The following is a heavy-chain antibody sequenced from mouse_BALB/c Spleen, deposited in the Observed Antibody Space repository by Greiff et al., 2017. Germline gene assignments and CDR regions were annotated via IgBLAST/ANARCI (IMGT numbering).Heavy chain of an antibody. CDR3: TRNDYDVYAMDY. J-gene: IGHJ4*01. CDR1: GYTFTSYW. D-gene: IGHD2-4*01. V-gene: IGHV1-69*02. CDR2: IDPSDSYT. Sequence: QVQLQQPGAELVKPGASVKLSCKASGYTFTSYWMHWVKQRPGQGLEWIGEIDPSDSYTNYNQKFKGKATLTVDTSSSTAYMQLSSLTSEDSAVYYCTRNDYDVYAMDYWGQGTSVTVSS.